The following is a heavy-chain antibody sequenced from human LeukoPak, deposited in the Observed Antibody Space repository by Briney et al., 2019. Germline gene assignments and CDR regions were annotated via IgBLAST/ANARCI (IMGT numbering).Heavy chain of an antibody. D-gene: IGHD3-3*01. CDR2: MNPNSGNT. CDR3: AREGWAFWSGPFDP. CDR1: GYTFTSYD. J-gene: IGHJ5*02. Sequence: ASVKVSCKASGYTFTSYDINWVRQSTGQGLEWMGWMNPNSGNTGYAQKFQGRVTITRNTSISTAYMELSSLRSEDTAVYYCAREGWAFWSGPFDPWGQGTLVTVSS. V-gene: IGHV1-8*03.